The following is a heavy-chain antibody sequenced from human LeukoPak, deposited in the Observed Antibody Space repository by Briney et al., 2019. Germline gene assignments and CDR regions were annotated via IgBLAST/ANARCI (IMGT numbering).Heavy chain of an antibody. V-gene: IGHV3-30*03. D-gene: IGHD2-21*02. Sequence: GGSLRLSCAASGFTFSSYGMHWVRQAPGKGLEWVAVISYDGSNKYYADSVKGRFTISRDNAKNSLYLQMNSLRDEDTAVYYCARERYCGGDCYSFYYYGLDVWGQGTTVTVSS. CDR2: ISYDGSNK. J-gene: IGHJ6*02. CDR1: GFTFSSYG. CDR3: ARERYCGGDCYSFYYYGLDV.